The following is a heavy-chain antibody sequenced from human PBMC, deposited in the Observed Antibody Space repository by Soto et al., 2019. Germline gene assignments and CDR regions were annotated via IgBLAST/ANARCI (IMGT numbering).Heavy chain of an antibody. CDR3: ARREPYYYHYYMDV. CDR2: ISAYNGNT. Sequence: ASVKVSCKASGYTFTSYGISWVRQAPGQGLEWMGWISAYNGNTNYAQKLQGRVTMTTDTSTSTAYMELRSLRSDDTAVYYCARREPYYYHYYMDVWGKGTTVTVSS. J-gene: IGHJ6*03. V-gene: IGHV1-18*01. CDR1: GYTFTSYG.